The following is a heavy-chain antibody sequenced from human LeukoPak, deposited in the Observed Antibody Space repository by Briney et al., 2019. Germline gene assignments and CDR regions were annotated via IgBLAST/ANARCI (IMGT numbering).Heavy chain of an antibody. D-gene: IGHD6-19*01. CDR1: GFTFSSYS. CDR2: ISSSSSYI. Sequence: GGSLRLSCAASGFTFSSYSMNWVRQAPGKGLEWVSSISSSSSYIYYADSVKGRFTISRDNAKNSLYLQMNSLRAEDTAVYYCATDHHSSGWYPFDYWGQGTLVTVSS. CDR3: ATDHHSSGWYPFDY. V-gene: IGHV3-21*01. J-gene: IGHJ4*02.